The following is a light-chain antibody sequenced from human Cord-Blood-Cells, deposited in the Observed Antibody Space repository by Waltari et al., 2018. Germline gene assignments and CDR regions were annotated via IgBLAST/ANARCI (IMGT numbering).Light chain of an antibody. Sequence: DIQMTQSPSPLSASVGDRVTITCRASQSISIWLAWYQQKPGKAPKLLIYKASSLESGVPSRFSGSGSGTEFTLTISSLQPDDFATYYCQHYNSYSYTFGQGTKLEIK. CDR3: QHYNSYSYT. V-gene: IGKV1-5*03. CDR1: QSISIW. J-gene: IGKJ2*01. CDR2: KAS.